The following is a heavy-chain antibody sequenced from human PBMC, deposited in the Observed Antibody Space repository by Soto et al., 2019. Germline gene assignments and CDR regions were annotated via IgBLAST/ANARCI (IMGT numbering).Heavy chain of an antibody. D-gene: IGHD6-19*01. CDR3: ATILYSSGPT. V-gene: IGHV3-15*07. CDR1: RFNFSAAW. J-gene: IGHJ4*02. CDR2: IKPKAEGETA. Sequence: EMQLLQSGGGLVKPGGSLRLSCVASRFNFSAAWLNWIRQAPGKGLEWVGRIKPKAEGETAEYTAPVRGRFTNSRDDSQNTLHLQMDSLKTEATDVYYCATILYSSGPTWGLGVLVTVSS.